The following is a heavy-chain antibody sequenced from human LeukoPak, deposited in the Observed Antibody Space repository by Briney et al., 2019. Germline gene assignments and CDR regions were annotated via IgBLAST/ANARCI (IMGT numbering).Heavy chain of an antibody. J-gene: IGHJ3*02. D-gene: IGHD3-22*01. CDR2: INPNSGGT. Sequence: ASVKVSCKASGYTFTSYGISWVRQAPGQGLEWMGWINPNSGGTNYAQKFQGRVTMTRDTSISTAYMELSRLRSDDTAVYYCARPTYYYDSSGYYYDSPWAFDIWGQGTMVTVSS. V-gene: IGHV1-2*02. CDR3: ARPTYYYDSSGYYYDSPWAFDI. CDR1: GYTFTSYG.